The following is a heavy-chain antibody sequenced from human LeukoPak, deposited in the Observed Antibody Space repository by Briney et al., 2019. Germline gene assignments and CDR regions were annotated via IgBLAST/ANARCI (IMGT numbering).Heavy chain of an antibody. CDR2: MNPNSGNT. Sequence: GASVKVSCKASGYTFTSYEINWVRQATGQGLEWMGWMNPNSGNTGYAQKFQGRVTITRNTSISTAYMELSSLRSEDTAVYYCARAGYDFWSGYYFVYYYYMDVWGKGTTVTVSS. J-gene: IGHJ6*03. V-gene: IGHV1-8*03. D-gene: IGHD3-3*01. CDR1: GYTFTSYE. CDR3: ARAGYDFWSGYYFVYYYYMDV.